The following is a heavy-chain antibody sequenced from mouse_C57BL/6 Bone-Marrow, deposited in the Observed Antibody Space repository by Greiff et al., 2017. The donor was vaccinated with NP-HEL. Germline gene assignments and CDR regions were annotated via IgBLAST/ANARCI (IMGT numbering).Heavy chain of an antibody. D-gene: IGHD1-1*01. CDR1: GYTFTSYW. Sequence: QVQLQQPGAELVKPGASVKLSCKASGYTFTSYWMHWVKQRPGQGLEWIGMIHPNSGSTNYNEKFKSKATLTVDKSSSTAYMQLSSLTSEDSAVYYCARRGYYYGSGGFAYWGQGTLVTVSA. CDR3: ARRGYYYGSGGFAY. J-gene: IGHJ3*01. V-gene: IGHV1-64*01. CDR2: IHPNSGST.